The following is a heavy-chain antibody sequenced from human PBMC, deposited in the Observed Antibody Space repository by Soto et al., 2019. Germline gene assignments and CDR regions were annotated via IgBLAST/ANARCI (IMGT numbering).Heavy chain of an antibody. CDR3: ARSFGWYAIDY. V-gene: IGHV4-4*02. J-gene: IGHJ4*02. Sequence: QVLLQESGPGLVQPSGTLSLSCAVSGDSISTNYFWGWVRQPPGKGLEWVGDISHSGSVNYNPSLKNRVTISIDKSKNQFYLKLNSVTAAAPAVYYCARSFGWYAIDYWGQGTLVIVSS. CDR1: GDSISTNYF. CDR2: ISHSGSV. D-gene: IGHD6-19*01.